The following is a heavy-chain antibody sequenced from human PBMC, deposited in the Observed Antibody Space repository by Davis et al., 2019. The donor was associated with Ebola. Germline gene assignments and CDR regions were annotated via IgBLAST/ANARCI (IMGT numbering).Heavy chain of an antibody. Sequence: GGSLRPSCPASGFTVSSNYMSWVRQAPGKGLEWVSVIYSGGSTYYADSVKGRFTISRDNAKNSLYLQMNSLRAEDTAVYYYTRSSPDYWGQGTLVTVSS. CDR2: IYSGGST. V-gene: IGHV3-53*01. CDR1: GFTVSSNY. J-gene: IGHJ4*02. CDR3: TRSSPDY.